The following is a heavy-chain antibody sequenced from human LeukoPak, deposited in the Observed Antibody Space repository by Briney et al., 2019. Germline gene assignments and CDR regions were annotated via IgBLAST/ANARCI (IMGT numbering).Heavy chain of an antibody. D-gene: IGHD3-22*01. Sequence: GGSLRLSCSASGFTFSSYAMHWVRQAPGKGLVWVSRINSDGSSTSYADSVKGRFTISRDNAKNTLYLQMNSLRAEDTAVYYCARDPVNYYDSSGSGFCDYWGQGTLVTVSS. V-gene: IGHV3-74*01. CDR1: GFTFSSYA. J-gene: IGHJ4*02. CDR2: INSDGSST. CDR3: ARDPVNYYDSSGSGFCDY.